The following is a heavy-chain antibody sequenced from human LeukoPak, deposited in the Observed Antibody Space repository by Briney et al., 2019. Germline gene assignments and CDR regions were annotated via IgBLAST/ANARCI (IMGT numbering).Heavy chain of an antibody. CDR2: IYPNSGGT. Sequence: ASVKVSCKASGYTFTGYYMHWVRQAPGQGLEWMGWIYPNSGGTNYAQKLQGRVTMTTDTSTSTAYMELRSLRSDDTAVYYCARGYCGGDCYPGFYYYYMDVWGKGTTVTVSS. D-gene: IGHD2-21*02. J-gene: IGHJ6*03. CDR1: GYTFTGYY. CDR3: ARGYCGGDCYPGFYYYYMDV. V-gene: IGHV1-2*02.